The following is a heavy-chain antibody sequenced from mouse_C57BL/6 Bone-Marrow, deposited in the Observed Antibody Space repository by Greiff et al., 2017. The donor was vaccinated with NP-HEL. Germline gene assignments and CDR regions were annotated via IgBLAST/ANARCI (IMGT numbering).Heavy chain of an antibody. Sequence: EVQLQQSVAELVRPGASVKLSCTASGFNIKNTYMHWVKQRPEQGLEWIGRIDPAHGNTKYAPKFQGKATITADTSANTAYLHLSSLTSEDTAIYYCASILLPKGYAMDYWGQGTSVTVSS. CDR2: IDPAHGNT. D-gene: IGHD2-10*01. CDR1: GFNIKNTY. J-gene: IGHJ4*01. CDR3: ASILLPKGYAMDY. V-gene: IGHV14-3*01.